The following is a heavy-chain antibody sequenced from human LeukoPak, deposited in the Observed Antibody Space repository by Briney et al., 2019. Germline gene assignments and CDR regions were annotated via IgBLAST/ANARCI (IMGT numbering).Heavy chain of an antibody. CDR1: GGSISSGSYY. V-gene: IGHV4-61*02. Sequence: SETLSLTCTVSGGSISSGSYYWSWIRQPAGKGLEWIGRIYTSGSTNYNPSLKSRVTISVDTSKNQFSLKLSSVTAADTAVYYCARALLRDGYGYDYWGQGTLVTVSS. D-gene: IGHD5-18*01. CDR2: IYTSGST. J-gene: IGHJ4*02. CDR3: ARALLRDGYGYDY.